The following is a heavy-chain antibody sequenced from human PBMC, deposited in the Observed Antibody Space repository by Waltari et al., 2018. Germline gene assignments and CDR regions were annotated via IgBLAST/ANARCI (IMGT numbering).Heavy chain of an antibody. V-gene: IGHV1-69*12. CDR3: ARVSVVPAAIPPYYYYGMDV. Sequence: QVQLVQSGAEVKKPGSSVKVSCKASGGTFSSYAISWVRQDPGPGLEWMGGIIPIFGTANYAQKFQGRVTITADESTITAYMELSSLRSEDTAVYYCARVSVVPAAIPPYYYYGMDVWGQGTTVTVSS. D-gene: IGHD2-2*02. J-gene: IGHJ6*02. CDR2: IIPIFGTA. CDR1: GGTFSSYA.